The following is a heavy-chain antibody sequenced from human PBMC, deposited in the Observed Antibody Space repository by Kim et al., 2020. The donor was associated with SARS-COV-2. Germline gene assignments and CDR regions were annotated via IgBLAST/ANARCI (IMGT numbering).Heavy chain of an antibody. D-gene: IGHD2-2*01. J-gene: IGHJ5*02. CDR2: IYYSGST. V-gene: IGHV4-59*01. CDR1: GGSISSYY. CDR3: ARAGYCSSTSCGFSWFDP. Sequence: SETLSLTCTVSGGSISSYYWSWIRQPPGKGLEWIGSIYYSGSTNYNPSLKSRVTISVDTSKNQFSLKLSSVTAADTAVYYCARAGYCSSTSCGFSWFDPWGQGTLVTVSS.